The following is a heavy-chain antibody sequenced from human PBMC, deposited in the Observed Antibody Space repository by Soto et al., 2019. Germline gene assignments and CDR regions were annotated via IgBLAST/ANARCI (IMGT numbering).Heavy chain of an antibody. V-gene: IGHV5-51*01. CDR1: GYSFTSYW. Sequence: PGESLKISCKGSGYSFTSYWIGWVRQMPGKGLEWMGIIYPGDSDTRYSPSFQGQVTISADKSISTAYLQWSSLKASDTAMYYCARADSSSPQYYYYGMDVWGQGTTVTAP. CDR3: ARADSSSPQYYYYGMDV. CDR2: IYPGDSDT. J-gene: IGHJ6*02. D-gene: IGHD6-6*01.